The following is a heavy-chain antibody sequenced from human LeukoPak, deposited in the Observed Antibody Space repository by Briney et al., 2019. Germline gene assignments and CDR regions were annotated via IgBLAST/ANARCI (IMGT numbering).Heavy chain of an antibody. CDR1: GGSFSGYY. CDR3: ARGRGGIAAAGTPFGY. CDR2: INHSGST. J-gene: IGHJ4*02. D-gene: IGHD6-13*01. V-gene: IGHV4-34*01. Sequence: PSETLSLTCAVYGGSFSGYYWSWIRQPPGKGLEWIGEINHSGSTNYNPSLKSRVTISVDTSKNQFSLKLSSVTAADTAVYYCARGRGGIAAAGTPFGYWGQGTLVTVSS.